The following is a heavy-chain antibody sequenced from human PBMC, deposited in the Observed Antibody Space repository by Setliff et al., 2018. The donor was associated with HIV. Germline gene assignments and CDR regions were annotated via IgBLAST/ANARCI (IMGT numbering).Heavy chain of an antibody. J-gene: IGHJ4*02. Sequence: PSETLSLTCTVSGGSIRSSSYYWGWLRRPPGKEPEWIGSINHSGNTYYYPSLKSRVTMSVDTSKNQFSLRLSSVTATDTAVYYCARHRASSSGFPLDFWGQGILVTVSS. CDR3: ARHRASSSGFPLDF. CDR2: INHSGNT. CDR1: GGSIRSSSYY. D-gene: IGHD6-6*01. V-gene: IGHV4-39*01.